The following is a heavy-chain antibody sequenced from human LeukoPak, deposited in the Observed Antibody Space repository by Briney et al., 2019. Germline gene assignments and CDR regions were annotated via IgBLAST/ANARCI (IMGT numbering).Heavy chain of an antibody. D-gene: IGHD6-13*01. CDR3: ATYTIAAGGYYYYGMGV. Sequence: PSETLSLTCTVSGGSISSYYWNWIRQPPGKGLEWIGYISYSGNTNYNPSLKSRVTISVDTSKNQFSLKLSSVTAADTAVYFCATYTIAAGGYYYYGMGVWGQGTTVTVSS. J-gene: IGHJ6*02. CDR1: GGSISSYY. CDR2: ISYSGNT. V-gene: IGHV4-59*08.